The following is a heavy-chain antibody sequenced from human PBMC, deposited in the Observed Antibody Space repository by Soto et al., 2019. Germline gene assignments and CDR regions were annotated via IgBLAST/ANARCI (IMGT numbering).Heavy chain of an antibody. V-gene: IGHV4-39*01. CDR1: GGSISSSSYY. J-gene: IGHJ5*02. D-gene: IGHD3-16*01. CDR3: AMTPPLLRTVNWFDP. CDR2: IYYSGST. Sequence: AETLSLTCTVSGGSISSSSYYWGWIRQPPGKGLEWIGSIYYSGSTYYNPSLKSRVTISVDTSKNQFSLKLSSVTAADTAVYYCAMTPPLLRTVNWFDPWGQGTLVTVSS.